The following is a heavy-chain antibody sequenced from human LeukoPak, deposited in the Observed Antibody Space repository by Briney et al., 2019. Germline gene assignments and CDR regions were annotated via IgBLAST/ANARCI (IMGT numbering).Heavy chain of an antibody. Sequence: GGSLRLSCAASGITFSLYGMHWVRQAPGNGLEWVAFIRFDGGKKDYASSVKGRFTISRDNSQNTLYLQMNSLRAEDTAVYYCATDPPDVVVTMYADYWGQGALVTVSS. CDR2: IRFDGGKK. CDR3: ATDPPDVVVTMYADY. D-gene: IGHD2-8*01. CDR1: GITFSLYG. V-gene: IGHV3-30*02. J-gene: IGHJ4*02.